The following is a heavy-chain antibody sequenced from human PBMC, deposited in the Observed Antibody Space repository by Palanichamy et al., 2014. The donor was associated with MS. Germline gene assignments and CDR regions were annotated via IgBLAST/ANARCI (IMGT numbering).Heavy chain of an antibody. D-gene: IGHD6-19*01. CDR3: ARYFAPQWLAPFDS. V-gene: IGHV1-46*01. Sequence: QVHLVQSGAEVRKPGASVKLSCKASEYTFTSYYLHWVRQAPGQGLEWMGIINPSGGSTNYAQDFQGRITMTRDTSTSTVYMELSSLRLEDTAVYYCARYFAPQWLAPFDSWGQGTLVTVSS. CDR2: INPSGGST. CDR1: EYTFTSYY. J-gene: IGHJ4*02.